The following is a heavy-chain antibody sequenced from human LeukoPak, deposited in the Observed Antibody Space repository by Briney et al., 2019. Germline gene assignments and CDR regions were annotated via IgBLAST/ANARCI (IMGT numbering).Heavy chain of an antibody. CDR3: ARARVTYSSSWYPERDAFDI. V-gene: IGHV4-39*01. CDR2: IYYSGST. D-gene: IGHD6-13*01. Sequence: SETLSLTCTVSGGSISSSSYYWGWIRQPPGKGLEWIGSIYYSGSTYYNPSLKSRVTISVDTSKNQFSLKLSSVTAADTAVYYCARARVTYSSSWYPERDAFDIWGQGTMVTVSS. CDR1: GGSISSSSYY. J-gene: IGHJ3*02.